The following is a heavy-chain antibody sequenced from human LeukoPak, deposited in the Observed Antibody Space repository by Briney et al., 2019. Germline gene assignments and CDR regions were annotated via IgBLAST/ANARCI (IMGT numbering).Heavy chain of an antibody. CDR3: ARGPGQQLVPHWFDP. V-gene: IGHV4-30-2*01. J-gene: IGHJ5*02. D-gene: IGHD6-13*01. Sequence: SETLSLTCTVSGGSISSSGYSWSWIRQPPGQGLEWIGYIYHSGSTYYNPSLKSRVTISVDRSKNQFSLKLSSVTAADTAVYYCARGPGQQLVPHWFDPWGQGTLVTVSS. CDR2: IYHSGST. CDR1: GGSISSSGYS.